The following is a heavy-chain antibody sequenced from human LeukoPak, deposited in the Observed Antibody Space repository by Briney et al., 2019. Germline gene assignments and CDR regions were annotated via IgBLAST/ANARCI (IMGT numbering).Heavy chain of an antibody. CDR1: GGSISSYY. J-gene: IGHJ4*02. CDR2: ISYSGST. V-gene: IGHV4-59*01. CDR3: ARVAAAAGYYFDY. Sequence: SETLSLTCTVSGGSISSYYWSWIRQPPGKGLEWIGYISYSGSTNFNPSLKSRVTISVDTSKNQFSLRLSSVTAADTAVYYCARVAAAAGYYFDYWGQGTLVTVSS. D-gene: IGHD6-13*01.